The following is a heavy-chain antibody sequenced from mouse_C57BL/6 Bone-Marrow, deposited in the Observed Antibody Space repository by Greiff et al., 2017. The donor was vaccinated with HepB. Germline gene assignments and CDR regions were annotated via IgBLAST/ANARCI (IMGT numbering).Heavy chain of an antibody. CDR2: IYPGDGDT. J-gene: IGHJ4*01. CDR3: ARGGTGFYAMDY. V-gene: IGHV1-80*01. Sequence: VQLQQSGAELVKPGASVKISCKASGYAFSSYWMNWVKQRPGKGLEWIGQIYPGDGDTNYNGKFKRKATLTADKSSSTAYMQLSSLTSEDSAVYFCARGGTGFYAMDYWGQGTSVTVSS. CDR1: GYAFSSYW. D-gene: IGHD4-1*01.